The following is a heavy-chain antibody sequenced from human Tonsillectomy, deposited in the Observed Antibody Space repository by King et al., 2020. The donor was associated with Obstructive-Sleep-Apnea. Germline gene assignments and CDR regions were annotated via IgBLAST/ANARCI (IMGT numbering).Heavy chain of an antibody. CDR1: GFTFSSYA. CDR2: ISGSGGST. Sequence: VQLVESGGGLVQPGGSLRLSCAASGFTFSSYAMSWVRQAPGKGLEWVSAISGSGGSTYYADSVKGWVTISRDISKNTLYLQMNSLRAEDTAVYYCAKARGSGTYYKNYFDYWGQGTLVTVSS. CDR3: AKARGSGTYYKNYFDY. V-gene: IGHV3-23*04. J-gene: IGHJ4*02. D-gene: IGHD3-10*01.